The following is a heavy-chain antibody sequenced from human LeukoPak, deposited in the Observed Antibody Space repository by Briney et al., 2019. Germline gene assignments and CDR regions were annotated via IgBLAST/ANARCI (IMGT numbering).Heavy chain of an antibody. J-gene: IGHJ5*02. CDR1: GGSISSSSYY. CDR3: ARQNYDILTGYYASRSPHNWFDP. V-gene: IGHV4-39*01. D-gene: IGHD3-9*01. CDR2: IYYSGST. Sequence: PSETLSLTCTVSGGSISSSSYYWGWIRQPPGKGLEWIGSIYYSGSTYYNPSLKSRVTISVDTSKNQFSLKLSSVTAADTAVYYCARQNYDILTGYYASRSPHNWFDPWGQGTLVTVSS.